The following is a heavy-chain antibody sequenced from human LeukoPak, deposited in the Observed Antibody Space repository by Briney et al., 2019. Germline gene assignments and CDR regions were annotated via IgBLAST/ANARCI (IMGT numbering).Heavy chain of an antibody. J-gene: IGHJ4*02. CDR3: AKSGSGYGSGSSHFDY. Sequence: PGGSLRLSCAASGFTFNTYGMSWVRQAPGKGLEWVSAISGSGGSTYYADSVKGRFTISRDNSKNTLYLQMNSLRAEDTAVYYCAKSGSGYGSGSSHFDYWGQGTLVTVSS. D-gene: IGHD3-10*01. V-gene: IGHV3-23*01. CDR1: GFTFNTYG. CDR2: ISGSGGST.